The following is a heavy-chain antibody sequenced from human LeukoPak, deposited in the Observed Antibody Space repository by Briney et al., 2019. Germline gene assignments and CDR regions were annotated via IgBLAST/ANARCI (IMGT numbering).Heavy chain of an antibody. CDR1: GYTFVDYA. J-gene: IGHJ4*02. CDR2: IRSKAYGGTT. Sequence: GGSLRLSCTASGYTFVDYAMSWVRQAPGKGLEWVGFIRSKAYGGTTEYAASVKGRFTISRDDSKSIAYLQMNSLKTEDTAVYYCTRDGAPTYYDSSGYYSWGQGTLVTVSS. CDR3: TRDGAPTYYDSSGYYS. D-gene: IGHD3-22*01. V-gene: IGHV3-49*04.